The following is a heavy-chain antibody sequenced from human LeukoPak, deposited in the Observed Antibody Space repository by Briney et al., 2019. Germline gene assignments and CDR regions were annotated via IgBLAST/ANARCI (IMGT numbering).Heavy chain of an antibody. Sequence: ASVKVSCKASGYTFTSYAMHWVRQAPGQRLEWMGWLNAGNGNTKYSQKFQGRVTITRDTSASTAYMELSSLRSEDTAVHYCARDTYSSGWENWFDPWGQGTLVTVSS. D-gene: IGHD6-19*01. CDR1: GYTFTSYA. V-gene: IGHV1-3*01. CDR3: ARDTYSSGWENWFDP. CDR2: LNAGNGNT. J-gene: IGHJ5*02.